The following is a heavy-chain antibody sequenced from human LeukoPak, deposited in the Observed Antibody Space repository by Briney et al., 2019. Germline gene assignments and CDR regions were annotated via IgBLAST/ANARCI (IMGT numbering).Heavy chain of an antibody. CDR2: IFFSGST. J-gene: IGHJ4*02. CDR1: GASISNSRDY. Sequence: SETLSLICTVSGASISNSRDYWGWLRQPPGKGLEWIGSIFFSGSTYYNPSLKSRAAISVDSSKNQFSLKLSSVTAADTAFYYCARHVEIAVAGPIEYWGQGTLVPVSS. V-gene: IGHV4-39*01. D-gene: IGHD6-19*01. CDR3: ARHVEIAVAGPIEY.